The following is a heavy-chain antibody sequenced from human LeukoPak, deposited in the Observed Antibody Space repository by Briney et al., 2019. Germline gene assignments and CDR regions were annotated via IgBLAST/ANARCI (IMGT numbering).Heavy chain of an antibody. CDR2: IGLRSGST. CDR3: AKLGGYYDNSASRYFDY. Sequence: GGSLRLSCAASGFTFTNYAMTWVRQAPGKGLEWVSAIGLRSGSTYYADSVKGRFTISRDNSKNTVYLQMNSLRADDTAVYYCAKLGGYYDNSASRYFDYWGQGTRVTVSS. D-gene: IGHD3-22*01. J-gene: IGHJ4*02. V-gene: IGHV3-23*01. CDR1: GFTFTNYA.